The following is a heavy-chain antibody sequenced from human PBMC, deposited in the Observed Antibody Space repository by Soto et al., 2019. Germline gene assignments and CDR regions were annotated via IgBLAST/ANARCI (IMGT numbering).Heavy chain of an antibody. Sequence: SETLSLTCTVSGGSISSYYWSWIRQPPGKGLEWIGYIYYSGSTNYNPSLKSRVTISVDTSKNQFSLKLSSVTAADTAVYYCARQRYDYIWGSYRHLYFDYWGQGTLVTVSS. CDR2: IYYSGST. J-gene: IGHJ4*02. CDR1: GGSISSYY. V-gene: IGHV4-59*08. CDR3: ARQRYDYIWGSYRHLYFDY. D-gene: IGHD3-16*02.